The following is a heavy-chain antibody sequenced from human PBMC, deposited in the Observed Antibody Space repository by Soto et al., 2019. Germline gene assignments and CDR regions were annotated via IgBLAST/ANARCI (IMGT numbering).Heavy chain of an antibody. CDR1: GFTVSSTY. D-gene: IGHD3-22*01. J-gene: IGHJ5*02. CDR3: AGPFDSSGYYGSS. V-gene: IGHV3-53*01. Sequence: QLGGSLRLSCAASGFTVSSTYMNWVRQAPGKGLEWVSLIYSGGTTYYADSVKGRFTISRDDSKNTLYLQMNSLRAEDTAVYYCAGPFDSSGYYGSSWGQGTLVTVSS. CDR2: IYSGGTT.